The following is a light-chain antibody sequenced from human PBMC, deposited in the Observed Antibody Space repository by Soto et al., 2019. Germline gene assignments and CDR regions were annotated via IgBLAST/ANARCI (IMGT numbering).Light chain of an antibody. CDR2: DVS. V-gene: IGKV1-13*02. CDR3: QQFNSYPIT. J-gene: IGKJ5*01. Sequence: AIQVTQSPSSLSASVGDRVTITCRASQDIRGALAWYQQKPGKAPNLLIYDVSTLESGVPSRFRGSDSGTEFTLTISSLQPEDFGTYYCQQFNSYPITFGHGTRLEIK. CDR1: QDIRGA.